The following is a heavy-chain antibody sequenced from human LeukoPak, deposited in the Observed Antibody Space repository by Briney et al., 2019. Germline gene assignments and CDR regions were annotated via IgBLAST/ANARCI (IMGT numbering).Heavy chain of an antibody. D-gene: IGHD3-10*01. CDR3: ARDYYGSGSLDY. CDR1: GFTFSSYS. J-gene: IGHJ4*02. V-gene: IGHV3-21*01. Sequence: PEGSLRLSCAASGFTFSSYSMNWVRQAPGKGLEWVSSISGSSSYIYYADSEKGRFTISRDNAKNSLYLQMNSLRAEDTAVYYCARDYYGSGSLDYWGQGTLVTVSS. CDR2: ISGSSSYI.